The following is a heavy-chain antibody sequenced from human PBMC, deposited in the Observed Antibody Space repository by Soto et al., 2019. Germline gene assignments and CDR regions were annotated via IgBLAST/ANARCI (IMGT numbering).Heavy chain of an antibody. D-gene: IGHD3-3*01. CDR3: ARDYDFWSGYYRSGRFDP. CDR1: GGTFSSYA. J-gene: IGHJ5*02. Sequence: QVQQVQSGAEVKKPGSSVKVSCKASGGTFSSYAISWVRQAPGQGLEWLGGIIPIFGTANYAQKFQGRVTITADEFTSTAYMELSSLRSEDPAVYYCARDYDFWSGYYRSGRFDPWGQGTLVTVSS. V-gene: IGHV1-69*01. CDR2: IIPIFGTA.